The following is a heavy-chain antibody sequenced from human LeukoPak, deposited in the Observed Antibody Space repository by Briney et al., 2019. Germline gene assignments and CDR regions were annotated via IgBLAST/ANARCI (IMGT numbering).Heavy chain of an antibody. CDR3: AGRVTGYSSGYVY. CDR2: ISGSAHKI. V-gene: IGHV3-23*01. J-gene: IGHJ4*02. CDR1: GFTFSSYA. Sequence: TGGSLRLSCAASGFTFSSYAMSWVRQAPEKGLDWVSVISGSAHKIRYADSVKGRFTIPRDNSENTVYLQMNNLRAEDTALYYCAGRVTGYSSGYVYWGQGTLVTVSS. D-gene: IGHD5-18*01.